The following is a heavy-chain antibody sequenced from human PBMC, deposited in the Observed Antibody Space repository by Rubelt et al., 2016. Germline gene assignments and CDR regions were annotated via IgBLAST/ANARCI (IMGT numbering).Heavy chain of an antibody. CDR1: GGTFSSYA. J-gene: IGHJ5*02. D-gene: IGHD3-10*01. CDR3: ARGVEYYYGSGTNWFDP. V-gene: IGHV1-69*04. CDR2: IIPILGIA. Sequence: QVQLVQSGAEVKKPGSSVKVSCKASGGTFSSYAISWVRPAPGQGLEWMGRIIPILGIANYAQKFQGRVTVNADKSTSTAYMELSSLRSEDTAVYYCARGVEYYYGSGTNWFDPWGQGTLVTVSS.